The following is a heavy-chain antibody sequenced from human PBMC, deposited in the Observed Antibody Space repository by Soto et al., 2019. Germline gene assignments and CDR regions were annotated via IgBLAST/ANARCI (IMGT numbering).Heavy chain of an antibody. D-gene: IGHD1-1*01. CDR3: ARALTLERRQGFASAY. CDR2: INPSGGST. Sequence: ASGKVSCQASWYTFTRYYIPWGGQAPGQGLEWMGIINPSGGSTSYAQKFQGRVTMTRDTSTSTVYMELSSLRSEDTAVYYCARALTLERRQGFASAYWGQGTLVTVSS. J-gene: IGHJ4*02. CDR1: WYTFTRYY. V-gene: IGHV1-46*03.